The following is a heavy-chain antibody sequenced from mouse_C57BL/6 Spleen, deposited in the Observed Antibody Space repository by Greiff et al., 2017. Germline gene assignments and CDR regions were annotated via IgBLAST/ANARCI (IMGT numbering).Heavy chain of an antibody. J-gene: IGHJ1*03. CDR1: GFTFSDYG. CDR2: ISSGSSTI. V-gene: IGHV5-17*01. Sequence: EVKLVESGGGLVKPGGSLTLSCAASGFTFSDYGMHWVRQAPEKGLEWVAYISSGSSTIYYAAPVTGRFTISRDKAKNTLFLQMTSLRSEDTAMYYCATGPYYGSPYWYCDVWGTGTTVTVSS. D-gene: IGHD1-1*01. CDR3: ATGPYYGSPYWYCDV.